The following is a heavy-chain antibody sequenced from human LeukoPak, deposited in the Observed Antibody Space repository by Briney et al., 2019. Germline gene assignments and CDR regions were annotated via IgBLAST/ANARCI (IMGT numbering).Heavy chain of an antibody. CDR1: GYTFTSYD. D-gene: IGHD6-19*01. Sequence: ASVKVSCKASGYTFTSYDFNWVRQATGQRPEWMGWMSPNSGDTGYAQKFQDRVTMTRNTSISTAYMELSRLRSDDTAVYYCARSVAGSIDYWGQGTLVTVSS. J-gene: IGHJ4*02. CDR2: MSPNSGDT. V-gene: IGHV1-8*01. CDR3: ARSVAGSIDY.